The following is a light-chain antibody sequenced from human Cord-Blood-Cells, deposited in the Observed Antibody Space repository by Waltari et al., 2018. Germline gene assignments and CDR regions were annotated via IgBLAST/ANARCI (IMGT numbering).Light chain of an antibody. CDR3: QKYYSTPLT. V-gene: IGKV4-1*01. Sequence: IVLPLSPDSLPLPLGDRPPTHCHSLQSVLYSSNNKNYLAGYKQKPGQPPKLLMYWASNRESGVPDRFSGSGSGTDFTLTISSLQAEDVAVYDCQKYYSTPLTFGGGTKVEIK. CDR2: WAS. CDR1: QSVLYSSNNKNY. J-gene: IGKJ4*02.